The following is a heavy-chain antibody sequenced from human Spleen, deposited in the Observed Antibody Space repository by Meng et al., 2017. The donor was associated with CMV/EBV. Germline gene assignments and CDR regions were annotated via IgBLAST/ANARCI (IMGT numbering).Heavy chain of an antibody. CDR3: VRDLGRTNDAFDI. CDR1: GFTFSSFW. CDR2: VNGDGTST. Sequence: GESLKISCAVSGFTFSSFWMHWVRQRPGKGLEWVSRVNGDGTSTNYAGSVKGRFTIFRDKAKNTLYLQMNRLRVEDTAVYYCVRDLGRTNDAFDIWGQGTMVTVSS. V-gene: IGHV3-74*01. J-gene: IGHJ3*02. D-gene: IGHD7-27*01.